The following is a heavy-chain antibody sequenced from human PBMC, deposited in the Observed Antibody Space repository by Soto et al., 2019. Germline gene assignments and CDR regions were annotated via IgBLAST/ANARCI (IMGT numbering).Heavy chain of an antibody. CDR3: ARDSGYRYGPFHY. Sequence: EVQLVESGGGLVQPGGSLRLSCAASGFTFSSYSMNWVRQAPGKGLEWVSYISSSSSTIYYADSVKGRFTISRDNAKNSLYLQITSLRAEDTAVYYCARDSGYRYGPFHYWCQGTLVTVSS. V-gene: IGHV3-48*01. D-gene: IGHD5-18*01. CDR2: ISSSSSTI. CDR1: GFTFSSYS. J-gene: IGHJ4*02.